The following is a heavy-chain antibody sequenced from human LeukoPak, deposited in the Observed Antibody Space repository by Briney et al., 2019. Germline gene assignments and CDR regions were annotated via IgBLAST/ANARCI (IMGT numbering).Heavy chain of an antibody. J-gene: IGHJ4*02. D-gene: IGHD6-19*01. Sequence: GGSLRLSCAASGFTFSSYEMNWVRQAPGMGLEWVSYISSSGSTIYYADSVKGRFTISRDNAKNSLYLQMNSLRAEDTAVYYCSGYSSGWYRNYWGQGTLVTVSS. V-gene: IGHV3-48*03. CDR3: SGYSSGWYRNY. CDR2: ISSSGSTI. CDR1: GFTFSSYE.